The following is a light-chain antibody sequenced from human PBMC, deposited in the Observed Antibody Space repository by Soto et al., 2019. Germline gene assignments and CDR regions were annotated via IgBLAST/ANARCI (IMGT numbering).Light chain of an antibody. Sequence: QSALTQPASVSGSPGQSITISCTGTSSDVGGYNYVSWYQQHPGKAPKLMIYEVSNRPSGVSNRFSGSKSGNTASLTISGLQAEDEADYYCQSYDIDLIGLIFGAGTKVTVL. CDR3: QSYDIDLIGLI. J-gene: IGLJ2*01. CDR1: SSDVGGYNY. CDR2: EVS. V-gene: IGLV2-14*01.